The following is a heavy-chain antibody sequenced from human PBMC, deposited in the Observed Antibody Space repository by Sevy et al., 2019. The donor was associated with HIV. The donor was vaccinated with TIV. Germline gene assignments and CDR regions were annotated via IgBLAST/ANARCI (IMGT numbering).Heavy chain of an antibody. D-gene: IGHD6-19*01. CDR2: ISSSSSTI. CDR1: GFTFSSYS. J-gene: IGHJ4*02. V-gene: IGHV3-48*01. Sequence: GGSLRLSCAASGFTFSSYSMNWVRQAPGKGLEWVSYISSSSSTIYYADSVKGRFTISRDNAKNSLYLQRNSLRAEDTAVYYCARGRIAVAVLWGQGTLVTVSS. CDR3: ARGRIAVAVL.